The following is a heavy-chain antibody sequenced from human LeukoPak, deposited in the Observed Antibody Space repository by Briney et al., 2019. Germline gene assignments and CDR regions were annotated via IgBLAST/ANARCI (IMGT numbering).Heavy chain of an antibody. CDR3: ARQFEKAAAGSDPSYYFDY. D-gene: IGHD6-13*01. V-gene: IGHV1-2*02. CDR1: GYTFTGYY. CDR2: INPNRGGT. J-gene: IGHJ4*02. Sequence: ASVKVSCKASGYTFTGYYMHWVRQAPGQGLEWMGWINPNRGGTNYAQKFQGRVTMTRDTSISTAYMELSRLRSDDTAVYCCARQFEKAAAGSDPSYYFDYWGQGTLVTVSS.